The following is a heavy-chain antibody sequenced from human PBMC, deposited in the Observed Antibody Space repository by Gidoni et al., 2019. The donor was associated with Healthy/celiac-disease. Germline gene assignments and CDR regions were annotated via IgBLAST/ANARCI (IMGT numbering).Heavy chain of an antibody. J-gene: IGHJ4*02. CDR2: IYHSGST. CDR3: ARSSPYCSSTSCLYYFDY. CDR1: GGSISSSNW. D-gene: IGHD2-2*01. Sequence: QVQLQESGPGLVKPSGTLSLTCAVSGGSISSSNWWSWVRQPPGKGLEWIGEIYHSGSTNYNPSLKSRVTISVDKSKNQFSLKLSSVTAADTAVYYCARSSPYCSSTSCLYYFDYWGQGTLVTVSS. V-gene: IGHV4-4*02.